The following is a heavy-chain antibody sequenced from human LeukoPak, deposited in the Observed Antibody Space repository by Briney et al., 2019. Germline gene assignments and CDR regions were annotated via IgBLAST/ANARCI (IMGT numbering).Heavy chain of an antibody. CDR3: AKGLPYFCWLVS. CDR1: GYTFTSYG. V-gene: IGHV1-18*01. CDR2: ISAYNGNT. Sequence: ASVKVSCTASGYTFTSYGISWVRQAPGQGLEWMGGISAYNGNTNYAQKLQGRVTMTTDTPTSTGCMELRGLGADDTAVYYCAKGLPYFCWLVSWGQGTLVTVSS. D-gene: IGHD3-9*01. J-gene: IGHJ5*01.